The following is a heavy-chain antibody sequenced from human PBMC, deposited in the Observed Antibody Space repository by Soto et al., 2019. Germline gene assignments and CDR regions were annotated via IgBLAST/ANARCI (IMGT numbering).Heavy chain of an antibody. CDR2: ISGSGGST. CDR3: AKDPMARSVSYYFDY. Sequence: PGGSLRLSCAASGFTFSIYAMSWVRQAPGKGLEWVSAISGSGGSTYYADSVKGRFTISRDNSKNTLYLQMNSLRAEDTAVYYCAKDPMARSVSYYFDYWGQGTLVTVSS. V-gene: IGHV3-23*01. D-gene: IGHD5-12*01. J-gene: IGHJ4*02. CDR1: GFTFSIYA.